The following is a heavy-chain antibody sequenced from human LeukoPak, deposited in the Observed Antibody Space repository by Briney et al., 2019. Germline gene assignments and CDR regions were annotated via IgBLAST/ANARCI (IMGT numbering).Heavy chain of an antibody. CDR2: ISSSSSYT. CDR1: GFTFSDYY. CDR3: ARSLEMATVRSGFDI. V-gene: IGHV3-11*06. D-gene: IGHD5-24*01. J-gene: IGHJ3*02. Sequence: GGSLILSCAASGFTFSDYYMTWIRQAPGKGLEWVSYISSSSSYTNYADSVKGRFTISRDNAKNSLYLQMNSLRAEDTAVYYCARSLEMATVRSGFDIWGQGTMVAVSS.